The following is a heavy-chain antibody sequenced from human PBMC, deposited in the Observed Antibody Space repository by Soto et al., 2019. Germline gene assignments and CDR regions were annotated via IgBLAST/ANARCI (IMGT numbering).Heavy chain of an antibody. D-gene: IGHD3-10*01. J-gene: IGHJ4*02. CDR2: INPNSGGT. Sequence: ASVKVSCKASGYTITGYYMHWVRQAPGQGLEWMGWINPNSGGTNYAQKFQGWVTMTRDTSISTAYMELSRLRSDDTAVYYCARVPMVRGVHFDYWGQGTLVTVSS. V-gene: IGHV1-2*04. CDR1: GYTITGYY. CDR3: ARVPMVRGVHFDY.